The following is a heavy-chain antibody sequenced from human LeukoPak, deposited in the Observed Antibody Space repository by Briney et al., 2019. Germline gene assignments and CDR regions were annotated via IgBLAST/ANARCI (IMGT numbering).Heavy chain of an antibody. CDR1: GGSISGSY. CDR2: VHDTGGT. V-gene: IGHV4-59*08. Sequence: SETLSLTCTVSGGSISGSYWDWIRQSPGKGLEWLGYVHDTGGTNYNSSLKSRVTMSVDTFKNQFSLRLNSVTAADTAVYYCAKNGGYYKWNYWGQGTLVTVSS. J-gene: IGHJ4*02. CDR3: AKNGGYYKWNY. D-gene: IGHD1-26*01.